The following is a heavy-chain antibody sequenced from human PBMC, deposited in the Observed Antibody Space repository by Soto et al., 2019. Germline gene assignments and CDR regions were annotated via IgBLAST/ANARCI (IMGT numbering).Heavy chain of an antibody. CDR3: AGASGWKFDY. J-gene: IGHJ4*02. Sequence: EVQLVESGGGLVQPGGSLRLSCAASGFSFSSYGMHWVRQAPGTGLVWVSRVDADGSGTTYAGSVTGRFSISRDNAKNTVSLQMNNLRAEETAVYYCAGASGWKFDYRGLGVLVTVSS. V-gene: IGHV3-74*01. D-gene: IGHD1-1*01. CDR2: VDADGSGT. CDR1: GFSFSSYG.